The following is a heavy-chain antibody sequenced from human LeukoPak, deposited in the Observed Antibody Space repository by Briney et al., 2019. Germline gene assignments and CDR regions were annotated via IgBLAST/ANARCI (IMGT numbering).Heavy chain of an antibody. Sequence: GGSLRLSCAVSGFTFSSYAIHWVRQAPGKGLEWVAVISYDGSNKYYADSVKGRFTISRDNSKNTLYLQVNSLRAEDTAVYYCAVSNSSGWYDYFDYWGQGTLVSVSS. CDR3: AVSNSSGWYDYFDY. V-gene: IGHV3-30-3*01. D-gene: IGHD6-19*01. CDR1: GFTFSSYA. CDR2: ISYDGSNK. J-gene: IGHJ4*02.